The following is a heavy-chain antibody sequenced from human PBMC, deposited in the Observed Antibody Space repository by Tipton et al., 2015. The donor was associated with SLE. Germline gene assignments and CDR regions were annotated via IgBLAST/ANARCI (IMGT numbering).Heavy chain of an antibody. CDR2: IYYAGST. CDR1: GGSISNNNYY. CDR3: ARTLVGATDNFLDP. D-gene: IGHD1-26*01. V-gene: IGHV4-39*01. Sequence: TLSLTCTVSGGSISNNNYYWGWIRQPPGKGLEWIGNIYYAGSTYYNPSLKSRVTISMDTSKKQFSLKLRSVGAADTAVYYCARTLVGATDNFLDPWGQGTLVTVSS. J-gene: IGHJ5*02.